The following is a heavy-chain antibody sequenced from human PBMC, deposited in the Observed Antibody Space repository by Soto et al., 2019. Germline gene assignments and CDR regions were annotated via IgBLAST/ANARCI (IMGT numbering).Heavy chain of an antibody. CDR1: GFTFSSYA. CDR2: ITGSGDYT. J-gene: IGHJ3*01. D-gene: IGHD4-17*01. V-gene: IGHV3-23*01. Sequence: EVQMLESGGGLVQPGGSLRLSCAASGFTFSSYALTWVRQAPGKGLEWVSSITGSGDYTRYTVSVKGRFTITRDNAKNTLFLQMKSLRADDTAIYYCGKDPNGDYFGAFDFWGQGTMVTVSS. CDR3: GKDPNGDYFGAFDF.